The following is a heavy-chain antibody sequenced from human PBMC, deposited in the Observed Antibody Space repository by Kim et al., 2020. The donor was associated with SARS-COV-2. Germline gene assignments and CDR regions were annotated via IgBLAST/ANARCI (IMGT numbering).Heavy chain of an antibody. D-gene: IGHD3-3*01. CDR3: ARDEAYWSGCPDAVDI. J-gene: IGHJ3*02. CDR1: GINFRDYG. V-gene: IGHV3-33*01. CDR2: IWFDGTNK. Sequence: GGSLRLSCEASGINFRDYGMHWGRQAQGRGLERVADIWFDGTNKKYADFVKGRFNISRDNSKDTLYLQMNSLRVDDTAVYFCARDEAYWSGCPDAVDIWG.